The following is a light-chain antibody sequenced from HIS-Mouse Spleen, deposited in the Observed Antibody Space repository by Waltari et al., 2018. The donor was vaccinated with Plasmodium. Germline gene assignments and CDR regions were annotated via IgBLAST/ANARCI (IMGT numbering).Light chain of an antibody. J-gene: IGLJ2*01. CDR3: QAWDSSTVV. Sequence: SYELTQPPSVSVSPGQTASITCSGDQLGYKYACWYQQKPGQSPVLVIYQDSKRPSGIPERFSGFNSGNTATLTISGTQAMDEADYYCQAWDSSTVVFGGGTKLTVL. V-gene: IGLV3-1*01. CDR2: QDS. CDR1: QLGYKY.